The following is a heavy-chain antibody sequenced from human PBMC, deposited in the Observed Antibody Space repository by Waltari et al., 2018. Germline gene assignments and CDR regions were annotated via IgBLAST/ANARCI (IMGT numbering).Heavy chain of an antibody. D-gene: IGHD3-22*01. J-gene: IGHJ4*02. Sequence: EVQLVESGGGLVQPGGSLRLSCAASGFTSSSYSMNWVRKAPGKGLEWVSYISSSSSTIYYADSVKGRFTISRDNAKNSLYLQMNSLRAEDTAVYYCARDLRVGDSSGYHDYWGQGTLVTVSS. V-gene: IGHV3-48*01. CDR2: ISSSSSTI. CDR1: GFTSSSYS. CDR3: ARDLRVGDSSGYHDY.